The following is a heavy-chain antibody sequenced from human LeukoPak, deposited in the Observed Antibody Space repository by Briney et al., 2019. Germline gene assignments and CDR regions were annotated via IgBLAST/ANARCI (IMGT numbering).Heavy chain of an antibody. D-gene: IGHD5-18*01. J-gene: IGHJ4*02. V-gene: IGHV3-66*01. CDR2: IYSGGST. Sequence: PGGSLRLSCAASGFTVSSNYMNWVRRAPGKGLEWVSDIYSGGSTYYADSVKGRFTISRDNSKNTLYLQMNSLRAEDTAVYYCARGGQLWLPHRYYFDYWGQGTLVTVSS. CDR1: GFTVSSNY. CDR3: ARGGQLWLPHRYYFDY.